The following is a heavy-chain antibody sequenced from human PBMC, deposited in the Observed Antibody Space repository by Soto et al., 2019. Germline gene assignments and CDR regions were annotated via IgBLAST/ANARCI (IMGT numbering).Heavy chain of an antibody. D-gene: IGHD2-2*01. CDR2: IRSKAYGGTT. CDR3: SRRVRDCRSTSCYAGY. CDR1: GFTFGDYA. Sequence: GGSLRLSCTASGFTFGDYAMTWFRQAPGKGLEWVGFIRSKAYGGTTEYAASVKGRFTISRDDSKSIAYLQMNSLKTEDTAVYYCSRRVRDCRSTSCYAGYWGQGTLVTVSS. J-gene: IGHJ4*02. V-gene: IGHV3-49*03.